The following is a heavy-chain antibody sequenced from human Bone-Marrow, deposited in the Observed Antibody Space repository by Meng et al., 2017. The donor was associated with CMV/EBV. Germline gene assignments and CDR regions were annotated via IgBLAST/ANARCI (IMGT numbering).Heavy chain of an antibody. J-gene: IGHJ5*02. CDR1: GFTFSSYA. CDR2: ISYDGSNK. Sequence: SLKISCAASGFTFSSYAMHWVRQAPGKGLEWVAVISYDGSNKYYADSVKGRFTISRDNAKNSLYLQMNSLRAEDTAVYYCARAPVPAGLNWFDPWGQGTLVTVSS. CDR3: ARAPVPAGLNWFDP. V-gene: IGHV3-30-3*01. D-gene: IGHD2-2*01.